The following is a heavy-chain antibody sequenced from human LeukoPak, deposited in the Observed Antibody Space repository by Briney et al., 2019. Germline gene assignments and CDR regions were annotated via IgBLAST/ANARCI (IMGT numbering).Heavy chain of an antibody. CDR2: INTNTGNP. J-gene: IGHJ4*02. CDR3: ARDRTLFDY. V-gene: IGHV7-4-1*02. Sequence: ASVKVSCKAFGYTFTGYYMHWVRQAPGQGLEWMGWINTNTGNPTYAQGFTGRFVFSLDTSVSTAYLQISSLKAEDTAVYYCARDRTLFDYWGQGTLVTVSS. CDR1: GYTFTGYY.